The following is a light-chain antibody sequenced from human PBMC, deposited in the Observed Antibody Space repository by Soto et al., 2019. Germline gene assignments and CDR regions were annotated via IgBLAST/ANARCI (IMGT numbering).Light chain of an antibody. J-gene: IGKJ1*01. CDR1: QGIGNN. V-gene: IGKV1-27*01. Sequence: DIQMTQSPSSLSASVGDRVTITCRASQGIGNNLAWYQQKPGKVPKVLIYTASTLHSGVPSRFSGRGSGTDFTLTINSLQPEDVATYICQKYDSVPWSFGQGTRVEI. CDR3: QKYDSVPWS. CDR2: TAS.